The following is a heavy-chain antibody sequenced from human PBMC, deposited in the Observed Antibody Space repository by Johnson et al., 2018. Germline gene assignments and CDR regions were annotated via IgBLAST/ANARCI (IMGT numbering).Heavy chain of an antibody. Sequence: QVQLVESGGGVVQPGRSLRLSCAASGFRFTSYGMHWVRQAPGKGLEWVALISYDGDDKDSADSVKGRFTISRDNSKNTLYLQMNSLRPEDTGMYYCAKAHTGTYGGAVDIWGPGTMVTVSS. CDR1: GFRFTSYG. CDR2: ISYDGDDK. D-gene: IGHD4-23*01. J-gene: IGHJ3*02. CDR3: AKAHTGTYGGAVDI. V-gene: IGHV3-30*18.